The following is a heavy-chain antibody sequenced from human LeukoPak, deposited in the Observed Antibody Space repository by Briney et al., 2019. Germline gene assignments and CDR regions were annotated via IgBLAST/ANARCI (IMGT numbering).Heavy chain of an antibody. Sequence: GGSLRLSCAASGFTFSSYEMLWVRQAPGKGLEWISYISSSGSTTYYADSVRGRFTISRDNTKNSLFLQMNSLRAEDTAVYYCARGAKIFVYWGQGTLVTVSP. CDR3: ARGAKIFVY. J-gene: IGHJ4*02. CDR1: GFTFSSYE. D-gene: IGHD2-15*01. CDR2: ISSSGSTT. V-gene: IGHV3-48*03.